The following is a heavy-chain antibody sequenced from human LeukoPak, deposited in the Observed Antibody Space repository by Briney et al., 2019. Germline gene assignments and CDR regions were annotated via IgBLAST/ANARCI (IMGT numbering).Heavy chain of an antibody. D-gene: IGHD3-16*02. CDR1: GGSISSYY. CDR2: MYYSGST. V-gene: IGHV4-59*08. Sequence: SETLSLTCTVSGGSISSYYWSWIRQPPGKGLEWIGYMYYSGSTNYNPSLKSRVTISVDTSKNQSSLKLTSVTAADTAVYYCARLFPSYDYVWGSYRINAFDIWGQGTMVTVSS. J-gene: IGHJ3*02. CDR3: ARLFPSYDYVWGSYRINAFDI.